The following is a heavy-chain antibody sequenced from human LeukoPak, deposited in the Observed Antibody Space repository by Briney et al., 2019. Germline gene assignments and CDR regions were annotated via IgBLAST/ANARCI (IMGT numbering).Heavy chain of an antibody. CDR3: AVNMIRGVIDY. J-gene: IGHJ4*02. CDR2: SRNKANSYST. Sequence: PGGSLRLSCAASGFTFSDHYMVWVRQAPGKGREWVGRSRNKANSYSTEYAASVKGRFVISRDDSKTSLYLQMNSLKTEDTAVYYCAVNMIRGVIDYWGQGTLVTVSS. D-gene: IGHD3-10*01. CDR1: GFTFSDHY. V-gene: IGHV3-72*01.